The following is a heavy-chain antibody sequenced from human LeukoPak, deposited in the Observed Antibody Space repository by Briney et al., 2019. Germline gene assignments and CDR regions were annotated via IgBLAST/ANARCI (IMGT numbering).Heavy chain of an antibody. V-gene: IGHV3-15*01. J-gene: IGHJ5*02. D-gene: IGHD2-2*01. CDR2: VRSETDDRTT. CDR3: TTLSYAAAPT. Sequence: GGSLRLSCAASGFTFSNAWMSWVRQAPGKGLEWVSRVRSETDDRTTDYAAPVQARFTISRDDSRNTLYLQMNSLETDDTAVYYCTTLSYAAAPTWGQGTLVTVSS. CDR1: GFTFSNAW.